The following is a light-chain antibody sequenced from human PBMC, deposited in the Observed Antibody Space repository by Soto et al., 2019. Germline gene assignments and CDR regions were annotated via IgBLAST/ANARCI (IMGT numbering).Light chain of an antibody. J-gene: IGLJ1*01. CDR1: SSDVGSYNF. Sequence: QSALTQPASVSGSPGQSITISCTGASSDVGSYNFVSWYQLRPGTPPKLISYEVSHRPSGVSHRFSGSKSANTASLTISGLQAEDEADYFCGSYSSTTTREFFGTGTKLTVL. CDR2: EVS. V-gene: IGLV2-14*01. CDR3: GSYSSTTTREF.